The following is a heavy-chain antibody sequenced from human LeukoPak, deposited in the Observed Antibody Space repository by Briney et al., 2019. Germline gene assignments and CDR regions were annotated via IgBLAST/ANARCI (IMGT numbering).Heavy chain of an antibody. Sequence: ASVKVSCKVSGYSLSELSTHWVRQAPGQGLEWMGGFDPGDDETIYAQKFRGRVTMTEDTSTDTAYLELSSLRSEDTAVYFCATEKDLPLDSWGQGTPVTVSS. V-gene: IGHV1-24*01. CDR3: ATEKDLPLDS. J-gene: IGHJ5*01. CDR2: FDPGDDET. CDR1: GYSLSELS.